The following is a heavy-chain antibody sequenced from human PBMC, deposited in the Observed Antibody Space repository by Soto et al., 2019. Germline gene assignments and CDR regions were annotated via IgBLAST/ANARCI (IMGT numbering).Heavy chain of an antibody. D-gene: IGHD6-13*01. CDR2: IYSGGST. V-gene: IGHV3-53*01. CDR3: ARGIAAAGALYDY. Sequence: GGSLRLSCAVFWFTVVNIYISRVLQAPGKGLEWVSVIYSGGSTYYADSVKGRFTISRDNSKNTLYLQMNSLRAEDTAVYYCARGIAAAGALYDYWGQGTLVTVSS. J-gene: IGHJ4*02. CDR1: WFTVVNIY.